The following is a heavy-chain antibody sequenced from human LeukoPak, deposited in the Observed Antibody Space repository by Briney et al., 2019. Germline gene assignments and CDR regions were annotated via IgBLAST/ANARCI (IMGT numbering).Heavy chain of an antibody. D-gene: IGHD6-13*01. V-gene: IGHV3-30*18. Sequence: GRSLRRSCAASGFNFSTYGMHWVRQAPGKGLEWVAVISYDGINKYYADSVKGRFTISRDNSKNMLYLQMSSLRAEDTAVYYCAKDHVTSSSWFPDYWGQGTLVTVSS. CDR1: GFNFSTYG. J-gene: IGHJ4*02. CDR3: AKDHVTSSSWFPDY. CDR2: ISYDGINK.